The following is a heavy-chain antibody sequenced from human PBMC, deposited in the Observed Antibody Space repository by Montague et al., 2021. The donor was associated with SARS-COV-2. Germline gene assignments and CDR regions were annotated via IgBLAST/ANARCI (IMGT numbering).Heavy chain of an antibody. CDR3: ARGDGLGPYTGYAFDI. J-gene: IGHJ3*02. CDR2: TYYRSRWFD. V-gene: IGHV6-1*01. D-gene: IGHD3-16*01. CDR1: GDSVAGDNVS. Sequence: CAISGDSVAGDNVSWDWLTPYPSRGFERLGRTYYRSRWFDHYEVXMKGRISIKADTSKNQFSLQLDSVTPEDTAVYYCARGDGLGPYTGYAFDIWGQGTLVTVSS.